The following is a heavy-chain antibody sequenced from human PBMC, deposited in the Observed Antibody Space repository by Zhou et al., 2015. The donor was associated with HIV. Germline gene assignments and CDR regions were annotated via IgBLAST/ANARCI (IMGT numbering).Heavy chain of an antibody. CDR2: ISATGHGL. J-gene: IGHJ4*02. V-gene: IGHV3-23*01. D-gene: IGHD3-3*01. Sequence: EVQLSDSGGDLVQPGGSLTLSCATSGFIFDDFAMSWVRHDPGKGLEWISGISATGHGLFYANSVKGRFTISRNNFRNTLYLQMSSLSVEDTGTYYCARGRNGVTAALDYWGQGALVTVAS. CDR3: ARGRNGVTAALDY. CDR1: GFIFDDFA.